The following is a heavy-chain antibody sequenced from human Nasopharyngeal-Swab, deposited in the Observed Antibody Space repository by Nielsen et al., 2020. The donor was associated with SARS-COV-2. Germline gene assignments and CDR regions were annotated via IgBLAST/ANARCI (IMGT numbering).Heavy chain of an antibody. J-gene: IGHJ6*02. D-gene: IGHD6-19*01. V-gene: IGHV3-23*01. Sequence: GGSPRLSCAASGFTFSSYAMSWVRQAPGKGLEWVSAISGSGGSTYYADSVKGRFTISRDNSKNTLYLQMNSLRAEDTAVYYCAKDDRRSQWLVDYYYGMDVWGQGTTVTASS. CDR1: GFTFSSYA. CDR2: ISGSGGST. CDR3: AKDDRRSQWLVDYYYGMDV.